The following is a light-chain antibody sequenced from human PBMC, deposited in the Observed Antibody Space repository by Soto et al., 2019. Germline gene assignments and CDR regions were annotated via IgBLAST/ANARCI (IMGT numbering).Light chain of an antibody. CDR1: SSNNGAGYD. Sequence: QSVLTQPPSVSGAPGEGGTISRTGNSSNNGAGYDVHWYQQLPGTAPKLLIYHNSNRPSGVPDRFSGSKSGTSASLAITGLQAEDEADYYCQSYDSSLSGSRVFGTGTKVTVL. V-gene: IGLV1-40*01. CDR2: HNS. J-gene: IGLJ1*01. CDR3: QSYDSSLSGSRV.